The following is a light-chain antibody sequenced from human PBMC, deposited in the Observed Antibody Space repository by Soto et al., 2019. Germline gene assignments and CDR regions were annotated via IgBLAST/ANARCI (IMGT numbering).Light chain of an antibody. CDR2: KAS. CDR3: QQYSSYSYT. J-gene: IGKJ2*01. V-gene: IGKV1-5*03. CDR1: QSIGNW. Sequence: DIQMTQSPSTLSTSVGDRVTITCRASQSIGNWLAWYQQKPGKAPKLLIYKASTLESGVPSRFSGSGSGTEFTLSISSLQPDDFATYYCQQYSSYSYTFGQGTKLEIK.